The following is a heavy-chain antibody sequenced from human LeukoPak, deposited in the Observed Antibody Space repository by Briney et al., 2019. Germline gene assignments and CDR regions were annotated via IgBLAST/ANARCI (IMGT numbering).Heavy chain of an antibody. CDR2: IYPGDSDT. CDR3: ARRDDSSGYYYAFDI. CDR1: GYSFTSYW. Sequence: GESLKISCKGSGYSFTSYWIGWVRQMPGKGLEWTGIIYPGDSDTRYSPSFQGQVTISADKSISTAYLQWSSLKASDTAMYYCARRDDSSGYYYAFDIWGQGTMVTVSS. V-gene: IGHV5-51*01. J-gene: IGHJ3*02. D-gene: IGHD3-22*01.